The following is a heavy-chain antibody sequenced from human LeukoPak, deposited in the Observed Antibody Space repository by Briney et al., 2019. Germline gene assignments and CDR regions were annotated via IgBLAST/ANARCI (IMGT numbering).Heavy chain of an antibody. CDR3: ARPGIVGAPGYFDY. CDR1: GGSISSSSYY. Sequence: KPSETLSLTCTVSGGSISSSSYYWGWIRQPPGKGLEWIGSIYYSGSTYYNPSLESRVTISVGTSKNQFSLKLSSVTAADTAVYYCARPGIVGAPGYFDYWGQGTLVTVSS. V-gene: IGHV4-39*01. J-gene: IGHJ4*02. D-gene: IGHD1-26*01. CDR2: IYYSGST.